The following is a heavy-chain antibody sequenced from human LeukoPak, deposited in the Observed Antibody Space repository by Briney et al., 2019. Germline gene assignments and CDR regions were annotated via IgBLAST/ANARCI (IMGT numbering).Heavy chain of an antibody. D-gene: IGHD1-7*01. Sequence: GGSLRLSCVASGFSFSNYAMNWVRQAPGKGLEWVAVISYDGNKKYYADSVKGRFTISRDNSNNTLYLQMNSLRAEDTAVYYCARWKSLKGTFDYWGQGTLVTVSS. CDR2: ISYDGNKK. CDR1: GFSFSNYA. CDR3: ARWKSLKGTFDY. J-gene: IGHJ4*02. V-gene: IGHV3-30*04.